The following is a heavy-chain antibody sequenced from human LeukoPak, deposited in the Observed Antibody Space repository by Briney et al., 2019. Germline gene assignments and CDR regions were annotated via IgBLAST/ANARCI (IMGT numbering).Heavy chain of an antibody. CDR3: ARDRGDILTGSAVNYYYYYMDV. J-gene: IGHJ6*03. Sequence: GASVKVSCKASGGTFSSYAISWVRQAPGQGLEWMGGIIPIFGTANYARKFQGRVTTTTDESTSTAYMELSSLRSEDTAVYYCARDRGDILTGSAVNYYYYYMDVWGKGTTVTVSS. D-gene: IGHD3-9*01. V-gene: IGHV1-69*05. CDR1: GGTFSSYA. CDR2: IIPIFGTA.